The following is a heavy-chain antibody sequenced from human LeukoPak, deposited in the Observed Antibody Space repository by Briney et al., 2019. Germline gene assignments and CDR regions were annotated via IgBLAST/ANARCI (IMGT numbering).Heavy chain of an antibody. V-gene: IGHV1-46*01. CDR1: GYTFTSYY. CDR2: INPSGGST. J-gene: IGHJ5*02. CDR3: ARNWNDGWFDP. D-gene: IGHD1-1*01. Sequence: ASVKVSCKASGYTFTSYYMHWVRQAPGQGLEWMGIINPSGGSTSYAQKFQGRVTMTRDMSTSTVYMELSSLRSEDTAVYYCARNWNDGWFDPWGQGTLVTVSS.